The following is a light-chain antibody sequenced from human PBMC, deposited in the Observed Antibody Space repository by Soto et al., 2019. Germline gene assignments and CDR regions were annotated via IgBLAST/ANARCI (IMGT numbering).Light chain of an antibody. CDR3: QQYNTYLS. Sequence: EIVLTQSPGTLSLSPGERATLSCRASQSVSSSYLAWYQQKPGQAPRLLIYGTSNRATGIPDRFSGSGSGTEFTLAISSLQSEDFATYYCQQYNTYLSFGQGTKVDIK. V-gene: IGKV3-20*01. J-gene: IGKJ1*01. CDR1: QSVSSSY. CDR2: GTS.